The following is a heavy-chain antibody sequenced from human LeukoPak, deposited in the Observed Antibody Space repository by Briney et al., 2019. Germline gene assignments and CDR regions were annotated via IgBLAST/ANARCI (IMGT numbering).Heavy chain of an antibody. CDR1: EFTFSSYA. J-gene: IGHJ4*02. V-gene: IGHV3-23*01. CDR3: AKDDLDPFDY. D-gene: IGHD1-1*01. Sequence: GGSLRLSCAASEFTFSSYAMTWVRQAPGKGLEWVSSISGSGGSTQYADSVQGRFAISRDNSKNTLYLQMNSLRAEDTAVYYCAKDDLDPFDYWGQGTLVTVSS. CDR2: ISGSGGST.